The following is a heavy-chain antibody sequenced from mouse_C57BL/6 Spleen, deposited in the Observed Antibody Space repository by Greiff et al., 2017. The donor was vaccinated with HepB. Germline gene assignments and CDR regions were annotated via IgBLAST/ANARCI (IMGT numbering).Heavy chain of an antibody. Sequence: EVKLMESGGGLVQPGGSLKLSCAASGFTFSDYYMYWVRQTPEKRLEWVAYISNGGGSTYYPDTVKGRFTISRDNANNTPYLQMSRLKSEDTAMYYCARRGLLLYYFDYWGQGTTLTVSS. CDR3: ARRGLLLYYFDY. D-gene: IGHD2-3*01. CDR1: GFTFSDYY. V-gene: IGHV5-12*01. CDR2: ISNGGGST. J-gene: IGHJ2*01.